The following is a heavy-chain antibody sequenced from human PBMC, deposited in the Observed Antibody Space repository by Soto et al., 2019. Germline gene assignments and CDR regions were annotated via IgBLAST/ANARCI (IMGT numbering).Heavy chain of an antibody. CDR2: ISYDGANK. CDR1: GFSFRSHG. D-gene: IGHD6-13*01. J-gene: IGHJ4*02. CDR3: AKTALGRVSAGLDKYYFDY. Sequence: QVHLVESGGGVVQPGRSLRLSCAASGFSFRSHGMHWVRQAPGKGLEWVAVISYDGANKYYADSVRGRFTISRVNSEKTLFLQMNNLRSEDTAVYYCAKTALGRVSAGLDKYYFDYWGQGTLVTVSS. V-gene: IGHV3-30*18.